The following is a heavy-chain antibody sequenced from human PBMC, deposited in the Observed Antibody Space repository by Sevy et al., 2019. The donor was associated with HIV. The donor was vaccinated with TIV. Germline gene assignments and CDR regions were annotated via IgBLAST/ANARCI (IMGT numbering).Heavy chain of an antibody. CDR3: ARAPGQQLVPDFDY. J-gene: IGHJ4*02. D-gene: IGHD6-13*01. CDR1: GFTFSSYE. CDR2: ISSSGSTI. Sequence: GGSLRLSCAASGFTFSSYEMNWVRQAPGKGLEWVSYISSSGSTIYYADSVKGRFTISRDNAKNSLYLQMNSLRAEDNAVYYCARAPGQQLVPDFDYWGQGTLVTVSS. V-gene: IGHV3-48*03.